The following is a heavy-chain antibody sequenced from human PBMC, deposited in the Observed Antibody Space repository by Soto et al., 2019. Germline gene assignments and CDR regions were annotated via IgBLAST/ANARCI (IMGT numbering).Heavy chain of an antibody. CDR1: GFTFNNYA. Sequence: EVQLLESGGGLVQPGGSLRLSCAASGFTFNNYAMTWVRQAPGKGLEWGSAISGGGDTTSYAESVKGRFTVSRDGSKNTLYLQMSSLRAEDTALYYCAKGLGGSGSLTPRVDFWGQGTLVTVSS. CDR3: AKGLGGSGSLTPRVDF. J-gene: IGHJ4*02. CDR2: ISGGGDTT. D-gene: IGHD3-10*01. V-gene: IGHV3-23*01.